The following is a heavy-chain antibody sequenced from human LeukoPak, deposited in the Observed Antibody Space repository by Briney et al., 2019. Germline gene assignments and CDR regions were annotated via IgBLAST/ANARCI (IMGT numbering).Heavy chain of an antibody. CDR3: ARGVVPAAIAVRPYDI. CDR1: GGTFSSYA. Sequence: ASVKVSCKASGGTFSSYAISWVRQAPGQGLEWMGGIIPIFGTANYAQKFQGRVTITADESTSTAYMELSSLRSEDTAVYYCARGVVPAAIAVRPYDIWGQGTMVTVSS. V-gene: IGHV1-69*01. CDR2: IIPIFGTA. D-gene: IGHD2-2*02. J-gene: IGHJ3*02.